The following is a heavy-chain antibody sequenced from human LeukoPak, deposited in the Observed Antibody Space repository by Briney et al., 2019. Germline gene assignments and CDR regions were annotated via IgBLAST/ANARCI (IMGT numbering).Heavy chain of an antibody. CDR1: GFTFSSYW. CDR3: ARVIPRGFAASAFDI. V-gene: IGHV3-7*01. CDR2: IKQDGSEK. J-gene: IGHJ3*02. D-gene: IGHD3-10*01. Sequence: GGSLRLSCAASGFTFSSYWMSWVRQAPGKGLEWVANIKQDGSEKYYVDSVKGRFTISRDNAKNSLYLQMNSLRAEDTAVYYCARVIPRGFAASAFDIWGQGAMVTASS.